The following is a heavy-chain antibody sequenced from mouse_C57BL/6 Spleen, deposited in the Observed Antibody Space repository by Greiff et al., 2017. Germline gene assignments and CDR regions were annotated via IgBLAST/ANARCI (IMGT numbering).Heavy chain of an antibody. J-gene: IGHJ2*01. CDR3: ARDNYSNWDY. V-gene: IGHV5-4*01. D-gene: IGHD2-5*01. CDR2: ISDGGSYT. CDR1: GFTFSSYA. Sequence: EVKVVESGGGLVKPGGSLKLSCAASGFTFSSYAMSWVRQTPEKRLEWVATISDGGSYTYYPDNVKGRFTISRDNAKNNLYLQMSHLKSEDTAMYYCARDNYSNWDYWGQGTTLTVSS.